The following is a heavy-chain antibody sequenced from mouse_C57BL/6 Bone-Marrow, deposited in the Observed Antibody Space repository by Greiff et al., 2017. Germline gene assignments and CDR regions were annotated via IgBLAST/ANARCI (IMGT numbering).Heavy chain of an antibody. CDR1: GYTFTSYD. J-gene: IGHJ1*03. D-gene: IGHD1-1*01. V-gene: IGHV1-85*01. Sequence: VKLQESGPELVKPGASVKLSCKASGYTFTSYDITWVQQRPGQGLEWIGWIYPRDGSTKYTEKFKGKATLTVDTSSSTAYMDLPRLTSEDAAVYDGAGGAEDGSGDIWYFDVGGRGTTATVSA. CDR3: AGGAEDGSGDIWYFDV. CDR2: IYPRDGST.